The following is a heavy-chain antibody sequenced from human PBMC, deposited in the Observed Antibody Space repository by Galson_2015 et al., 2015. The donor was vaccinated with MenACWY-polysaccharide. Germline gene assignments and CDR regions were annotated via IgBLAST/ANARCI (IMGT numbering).Heavy chain of an antibody. CDR3: ARDSSGSYLGWRTFDY. J-gene: IGHJ4*02. CDR1: GYTFASYA. CDR2: INGGNGNT. V-gene: IGHV1-3*01. Sequence: SVKASCKASGYTFASYAIHWVRQAPGQRLECMGWINGGNGNTKYSQNFQGRVTITRDTSASTAYMELSSLRSEDTAVYYCARDSSGSYLGWRTFDYWGQGTLVTVSS. D-gene: IGHD1-26*01.